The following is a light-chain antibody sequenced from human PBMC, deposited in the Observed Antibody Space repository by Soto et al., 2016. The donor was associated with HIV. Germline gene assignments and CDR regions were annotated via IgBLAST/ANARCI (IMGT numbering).Light chain of an antibody. J-gene: IGLJ2*01. CDR1: KIGSKS. CDR3: QVWDSSSDHPV. Sequence: SYVLTQPPSVSVAPGKTARITCGGNKIGSKSVHWYQQEPGQAPVLVVYDDTRRPSGIPERFSGSNSGNTATLTISRVEAGDEADYYCQVWDSSSDHPVFGGGTKLTVL. CDR2: DDT. V-gene: IGLV3-21*03.